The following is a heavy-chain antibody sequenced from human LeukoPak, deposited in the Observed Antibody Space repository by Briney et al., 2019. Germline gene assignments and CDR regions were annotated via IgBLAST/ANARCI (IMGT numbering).Heavy chain of an antibody. Sequence: ASVKVSCKASGYTFTGFYIYWLRQTPGQGLEWLGWINPKSGVTNYAQEFHGRVTMTRDTSISTAYMELSRLRSDDTAVYYCARSLEMATMDYWGQGTLVTVSS. CDR1: GYTFTGFY. J-gene: IGHJ4*02. CDR3: ARSLEMATMDY. V-gene: IGHV1-2*02. D-gene: IGHD5-24*01. CDR2: INPKSGVT.